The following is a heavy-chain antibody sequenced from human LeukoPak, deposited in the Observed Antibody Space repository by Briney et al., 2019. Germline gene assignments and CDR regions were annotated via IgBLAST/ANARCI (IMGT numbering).Heavy chain of an antibody. V-gene: IGHV1-18*01. CDR3: TTESPKGASDAFDI. CDR1: GYTFTTYG. Sequence: ASVKVSCKASGYTFTTYGISWVRQAPGQGLEWMGWTSAYNDKTKYAQKLEGRVTMTTDTSTSTAYMEMRSLRSDDTAVYYCTTESPKGASDAFDIWGQGTMVTVSS. J-gene: IGHJ3*02. CDR2: TSAYNDKT.